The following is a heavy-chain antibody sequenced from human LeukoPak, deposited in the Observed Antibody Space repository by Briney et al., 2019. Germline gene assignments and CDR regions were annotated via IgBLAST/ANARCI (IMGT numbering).Heavy chain of an antibody. D-gene: IGHD5-12*01. CDR1: GYTFTSYY. CDR2: ANPSGGST. V-gene: IGHV1-46*01. Sequence: ASVKVSCKASGYTFTSYYMHWVRQAPGQGLEWMGKANPSGGSTSYAQKFQGRVTMTRDTSTSTVYMELSSLRSEDTAVYYCARDYDGSGYDYPPDYYYYGMDVWGQGTTVTVSS. J-gene: IGHJ6*02. CDR3: ARDYDGSGYDYPPDYYYYGMDV.